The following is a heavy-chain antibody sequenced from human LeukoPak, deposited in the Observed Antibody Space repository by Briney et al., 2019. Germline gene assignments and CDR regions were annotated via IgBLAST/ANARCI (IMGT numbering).Heavy chain of an antibody. CDR3: AKEDYGGNPLRE. V-gene: IGHV3-30*18. Sequence: GGSLRLSCAASGFTFSSYGMHWVRQAPGKGLEWVAVISYDGSNKYYAGSVKGRFTISRDNSKNTLYLQMNSLRAEDTAVYYCAKEDYGGNPLREWGQGTLVTVSS. D-gene: IGHD4-23*01. J-gene: IGHJ4*02. CDR1: GFTFSSYG. CDR2: ISYDGSNK.